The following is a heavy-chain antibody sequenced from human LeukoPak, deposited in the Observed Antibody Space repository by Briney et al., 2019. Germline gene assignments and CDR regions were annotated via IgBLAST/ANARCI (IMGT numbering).Heavy chain of an antibody. CDR1: GFTVNSNY. D-gene: IGHD2-2*02. J-gene: IGHJ5*02. Sequence: PGRSLRLSCAASGFTVNSNYMTWVRQAPGKGLEWVSVIYSGGSTYYADSVKGRFTISRDNSKNTVYLQMNSLRAEDTAVYYCARGVGGYCSSVTCYNGWFDPWGQGTLVTVSS. CDR3: ARGVGGYCSSVTCYNGWFDP. CDR2: IYSGGST. V-gene: IGHV3-53*01.